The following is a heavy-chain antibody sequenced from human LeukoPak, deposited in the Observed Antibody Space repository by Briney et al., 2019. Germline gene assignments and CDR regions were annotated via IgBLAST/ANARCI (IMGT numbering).Heavy chain of an antibody. J-gene: IGHJ4*02. V-gene: IGHV3-23*01. CDR3: AVTYYYDSSGYPIDY. CDR1: GFTFSCYA. D-gene: IGHD3-22*01. Sequence: GGSLRLSCAASGFTFSCYAMTWVRQAPGKGLEWVSAISGSGDSTYYADSVKGRFTISRDNSKNTLYLQMNSLRAEDTAIYYCAVTYYYDSSGYPIDYWGQGTLVTVSS. CDR2: ISGSGDST.